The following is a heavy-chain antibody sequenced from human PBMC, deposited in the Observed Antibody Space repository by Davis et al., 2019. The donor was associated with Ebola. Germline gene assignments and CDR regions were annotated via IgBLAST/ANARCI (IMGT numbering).Heavy chain of an antibody. CDR2: ISSSGSTI. CDR1: GFTFSSYE. D-gene: IGHD3-22*01. Sequence: PGGSLRLSCAASGFTFSSYEMNWVRQAPGKGLEWVSYISSSGSTIYYADSVKGRFTISRDNSKNTLYLQMNSLRAEDTAVYYCARSQDYYDRYFDYWGQGTLVTVSS. CDR3: ARSQDYYDRYFDY. J-gene: IGHJ4*02. V-gene: IGHV3-48*03.